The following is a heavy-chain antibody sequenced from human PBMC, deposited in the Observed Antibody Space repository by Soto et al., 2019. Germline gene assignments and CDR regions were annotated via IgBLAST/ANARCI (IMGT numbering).Heavy chain of an antibody. Sequence: EVQLLESGGGLVQPGGSLRLSCAASGFTFSSYAMSWVRQAPGKGLEWVSAISGSGGSTYYADSVKGRFTISRDNDKNTLYPQMNSLRAEDTAVYYCEKVSRGAWLPLVYFDYWGQGTLVTVSS. CDR3: EKVSRGAWLPLVYFDY. V-gene: IGHV3-23*01. J-gene: IGHJ4*02. CDR1: GFTFSSYA. CDR2: ISGSGGST. D-gene: IGHD5-12*01.